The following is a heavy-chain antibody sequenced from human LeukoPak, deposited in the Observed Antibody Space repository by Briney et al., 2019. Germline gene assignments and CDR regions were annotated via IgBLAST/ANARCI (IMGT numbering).Heavy chain of an antibody. CDR1: GFTFSSYS. J-gene: IGHJ4*02. D-gene: IGHD2-2*01. V-gene: IGHV3-21*01. Sequence: GGSLRLSCAASGFTFSSYSMNWVRQAPGKGLEWVSSISSSSSYIYYADSVKGRFTISRDNAKNSLYLQMNSLRAGDTAVYYCARDYCSSTSCYSFDYWGQGTLVTVSS. CDR2: ISSSSSYI. CDR3: ARDYCSSTSCYSFDY.